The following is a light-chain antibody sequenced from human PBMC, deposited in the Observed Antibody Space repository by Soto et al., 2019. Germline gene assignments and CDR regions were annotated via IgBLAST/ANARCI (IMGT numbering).Light chain of an antibody. V-gene: IGKV1-5*03. CDR3: QQYNGYWT. CDR2: EAS. Sequence: DIQMTQSPSTLSASVGDRVTITCRASQSISGSLAWYQQKPGIAPKLLIYEASNLKSGVPSRFSGSESGTEYTLTISSLQPDDSASYYCQQYNGYWTFGQGTRVEIK. CDR1: QSISGS. J-gene: IGKJ1*01.